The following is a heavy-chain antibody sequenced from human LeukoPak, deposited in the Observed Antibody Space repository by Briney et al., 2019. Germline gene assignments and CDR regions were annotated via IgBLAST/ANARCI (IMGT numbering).Heavy chain of an antibody. CDR3: AKDLSYYDSSGYYSWFDP. Sequence: PGGSLRLSCAASGFTFSSYAMSWVRQAPGKGLEWVSAIRGSGGSTYYADSVKGRFTISRDNSKNTLYLQMNSLRAEDTAVYYCAKDLSYYDSSGYYSWFDPWGQGTLVTDSS. CDR2: IRGSGGST. J-gene: IGHJ5*02. D-gene: IGHD3-22*01. CDR1: GFTFSSYA. V-gene: IGHV3-23*01.